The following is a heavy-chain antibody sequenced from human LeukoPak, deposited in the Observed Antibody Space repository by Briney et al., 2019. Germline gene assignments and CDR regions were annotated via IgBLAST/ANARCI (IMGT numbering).Heavy chain of an antibody. V-gene: IGHV4-39*07. CDR3: ARVFYGSGSYYKDDAFDI. D-gene: IGHD3-10*01. CDR1: GGSISDTTYY. J-gene: IGHJ3*02. Sequence: PSETLSLTCTVSGGSISDTTYYWGWIRQSPGKGLEWFGSIYYSGNTYYNPSLKSRVTISVDRSKNQFSLKLSSVTAADTAVYYCARVFYGSGSYYKDDAFDIWGQGTMVTVSS. CDR2: IYYSGNT.